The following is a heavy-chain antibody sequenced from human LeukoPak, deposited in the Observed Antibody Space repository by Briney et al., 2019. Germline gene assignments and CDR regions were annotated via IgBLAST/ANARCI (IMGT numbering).Heavy chain of an antibody. CDR2: VNPNSGST. D-gene: IGHD4-17*01. V-gene: IGHV1-2*02. Sequence: ASVKVSCKASGYTFTGYYMHWVRQAPGQGLEWMGWVNPNSGSTDYAQNFQGRVTMTRDTSISTAYMELSSLRSDDMAVYYCARSTTFLPKFDYWGQGTLVTVSS. CDR1: GYTFTGYY. CDR3: ARSTTFLPKFDY. J-gene: IGHJ4*02.